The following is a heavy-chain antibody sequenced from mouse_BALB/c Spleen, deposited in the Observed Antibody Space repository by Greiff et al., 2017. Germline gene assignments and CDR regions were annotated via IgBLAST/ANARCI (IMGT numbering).Heavy chain of an antibody. Sequence: DVKLVESGGGLVKPGGSLKLSCAASGFTFSSYTMSWVRQTPEKRLEWVATISSGGGNTYYPDSVKGRFTISRDNAKNNLYLQMSSLRSEDTALYYCARYKGVLDYWGQGTTLTVSS. J-gene: IGHJ2*01. CDR3: ARYKGVLDY. CDR1: GFTFSSYT. CDR2: ISSGGGNT. V-gene: IGHV5-9*03.